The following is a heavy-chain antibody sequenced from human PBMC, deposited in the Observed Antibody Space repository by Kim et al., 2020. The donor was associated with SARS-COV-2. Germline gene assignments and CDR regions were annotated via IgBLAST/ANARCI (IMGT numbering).Heavy chain of an antibody. D-gene: IGHD1-26*01. J-gene: IGHJ4*02. CDR1: GYTFTSYG. CDR3: AREGTTYSGSYEIDY. V-gene: IGHV1-18*01. Sequence: ASVKVSCKASGYTFTSYGISWVRQAPGQGLEWMGWISAYNGNTNYAQKLQGRVTMTTDTSTSTAYMELRSLRSDDTAVYYCAREGTTYSGSYEIDYWGQGTLVTVSS. CDR2: ISAYNGNT.